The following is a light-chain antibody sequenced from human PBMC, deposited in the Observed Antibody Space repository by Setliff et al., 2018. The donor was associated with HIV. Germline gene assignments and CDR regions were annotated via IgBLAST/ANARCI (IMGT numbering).Light chain of an antibody. CDR2: EVT. Sequence: QSALTQPASVSGSPGQSITISCTGTTSDVGAYDYVSWYQHYPGEAPKLILYEVTDRPSGVSYRFSGSRSGTTASLAISGLRAEDEADYYCASYTKRNVFVFGTGTKVTVL. CDR3: ASYTKRNVFV. CDR1: TSDVGAYDY. V-gene: IGLV2-14*01. J-gene: IGLJ1*01.